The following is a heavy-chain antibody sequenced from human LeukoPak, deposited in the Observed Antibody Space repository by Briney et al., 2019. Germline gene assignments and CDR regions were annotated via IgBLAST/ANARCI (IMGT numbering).Heavy chain of an antibody. CDR3: AKEAFAVVPAAKSDY. V-gene: IGHV3-23*01. Sequence: PGGSLRLSCAASGFTFSSYAMSWVRQAPGTGLEWVSAVGGSTGGTYYADSVKGRFTISRDNSKNTLYLQMNGLRAEVTAVYYCAKEAFAVVPAAKSDYWGQGTLVTVSP. CDR2: VGGSTGGT. CDR1: GFTFSSYA. D-gene: IGHD2-2*01. J-gene: IGHJ4*02.